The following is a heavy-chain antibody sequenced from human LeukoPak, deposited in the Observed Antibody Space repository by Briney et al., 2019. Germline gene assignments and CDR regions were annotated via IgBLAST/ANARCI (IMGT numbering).Heavy chain of an antibody. Sequence: SGTLSLTCTVSGGSISSYYWSWIRQPPGKGLEWIGYIYYSGSTYDNPSLKSRVTISLDTSKNQFSLKLSSVTAADTAVYYCARLPIMVGAPRHFQDWGQGTLVIVSS. CDR3: ARLPIMVGAPRHFQD. CDR2: IYYSGST. J-gene: IGHJ1*01. V-gene: IGHV4-59*08. CDR1: GGSISSYY. D-gene: IGHD1-26*01.